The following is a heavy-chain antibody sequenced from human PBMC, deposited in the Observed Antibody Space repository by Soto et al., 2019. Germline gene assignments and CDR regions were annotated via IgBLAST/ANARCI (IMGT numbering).Heavy chain of an antibody. CDR3: ARDDYGSAGMDV. J-gene: IGHJ6*02. V-gene: IGHV4-4*07. Sequence: ASETLSLTCIVSGDSFSNYYWSWVRQPAGKGLEWIGRIYPSGTTNYSPSLKSRLTMSRDTSKNQFSLSLRSVTAADTAVYFCARDDYGSAGMDVWGQGTTVTVSS. CDR2: IYPSGTT. CDR1: GDSFSNYY. D-gene: IGHD3-10*01.